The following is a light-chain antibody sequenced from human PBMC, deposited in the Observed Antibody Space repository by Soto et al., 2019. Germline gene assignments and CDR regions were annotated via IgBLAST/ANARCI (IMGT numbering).Light chain of an antibody. Sequence: IVLTHSPATLSLSPWEIATLSCRASQSVRSSLAWYQQQPGLAPRLLIYDASNRATGIPARFSGSGSGTDFTLTISSLEPEDFAVYYCQQRSNWPLTFGPGTKVDIK. V-gene: IGKV3-11*01. CDR3: QQRSNWPLT. J-gene: IGKJ3*01. CDR1: QSVRSS. CDR2: DAS.